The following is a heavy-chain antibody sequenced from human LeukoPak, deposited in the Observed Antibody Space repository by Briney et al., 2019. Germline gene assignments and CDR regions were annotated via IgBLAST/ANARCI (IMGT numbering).Heavy chain of an antibody. D-gene: IGHD6-19*01. CDR1: GFTFSSYS. Sequence: GGSLRLSCAASGFTFSSYSMNRVRQAPGEGREWGSSISSSSSYIYYADSVKGRFTISRDNAKNSLYLQMNSLRAEDTAVYYCARESSGWYSDYYGMDVWGQGTTVTVSS. V-gene: IGHV3-21*01. CDR3: ARESSGWYSDYYGMDV. J-gene: IGHJ6*02. CDR2: ISSSSSYI.